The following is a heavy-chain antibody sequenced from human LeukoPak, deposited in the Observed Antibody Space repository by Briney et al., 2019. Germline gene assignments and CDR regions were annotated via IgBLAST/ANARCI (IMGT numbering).Heavy chain of an antibody. CDR2: ISSNGGNT. J-gene: IGHJ4*02. V-gene: IGHV3-64*01. CDR1: GFIFRDYS. CDR3: ARERVTRGSGSYFHDY. Sequence: GGSLRLSCAASGFIFRDYSMHWVRQAPGKGLEYVSAISSNGGNTYHANSVKDRFTISRDNSKNMLYLQMGRLRAEDTAVYYCARERVTRGSGSYFHDYWGQGTLVTVSS. D-gene: IGHD1-26*01.